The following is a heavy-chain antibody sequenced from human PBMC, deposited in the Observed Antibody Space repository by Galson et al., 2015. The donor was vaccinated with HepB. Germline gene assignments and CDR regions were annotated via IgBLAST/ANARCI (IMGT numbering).Heavy chain of an antibody. V-gene: IGHV1-2*02. Sequence: SVKVSCKASGYTFTDYYMYWVRQAPGQGLEWMGWINTKSGGRHYAQKFQGRVTMTRDTSINTAYMEVSGLKIDDTAVYYCAAGGQWLVVMNYWGQGTLVTVSS. J-gene: IGHJ4*02. CDR3: AAGGQWLVVMNY. CDR1: GYTFTDYY. D-gene: IGHD6-19*01. CDR2: INTKSGGR.